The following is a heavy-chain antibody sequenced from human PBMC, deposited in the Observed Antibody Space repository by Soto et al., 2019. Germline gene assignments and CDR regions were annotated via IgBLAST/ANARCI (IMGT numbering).Heavy chain of an antibody. J-gene: IGHJ4*02. CDR3: AKDPYGGDYYGSGAGFDY. CDR1: GFTFSSYG. Sequence: VQLVESGGGVVQPGRSLRLSCAASGFTFSSYGMHWVRQAPGKGLEWVAVISYDGSNKYYADSVKGRFTISRDNSKNTLYLQMNSLRAEDTAVYYCAKDPYGGDYYGSGAGFDYWGQGTLVTVSS. D-gene: IGHD3-10*01. V-gene: IGHV3-30*18. CDR2: ISYDGSNK.